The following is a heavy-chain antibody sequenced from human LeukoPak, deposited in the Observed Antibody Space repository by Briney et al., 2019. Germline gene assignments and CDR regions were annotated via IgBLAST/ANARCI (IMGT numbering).Heavy chain of an antibody. CDR2: IIPILNVT. D-gene: IGHD1-26*01. J-gene: IGHJ4*02. CDR1: GGTFNSYG. Sequence: ASVKLSCKASGGTFNSYGITWVRQPPGQGLEWMGRIIPILNVTNYAQKFQGRVTFTADKSTSTAYTELSSLRSEDTAVYYCARDSSGSSPNFDYCGQGALVTDSS. CDR3: ARDSSGSSPNFDY. V-gene: IGHV1-69*04.